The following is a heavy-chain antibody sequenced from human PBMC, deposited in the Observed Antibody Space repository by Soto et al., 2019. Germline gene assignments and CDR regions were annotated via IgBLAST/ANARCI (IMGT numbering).Heavy chain of an antibody. V-gene: IGHV3-21*01. CDR2: ISSSSSYI. J-gene: IGHJ4*02. Sequence: EVQLVESGGGLVKPGGSLRLSCAASGFTFSSYSMNWVRQAPGKGPEWVSSISSSSSYIYYADSVKGRFTISRDNAKNSLYLQMNSLRAEDTAVYYCARGEYSSSSGSKDWGQGTLVTVSS. D-gene: IGHD6-6*01. CDR1: GFTFSSYS. CDR3: ARGEYSSSSGSKD.